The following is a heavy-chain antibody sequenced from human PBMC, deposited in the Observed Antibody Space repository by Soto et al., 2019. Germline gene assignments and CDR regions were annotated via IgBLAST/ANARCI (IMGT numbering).Heavy chain of an antibody. CDR3: ARIGDSGTWYRADP. CDR2: MYYTGST. V-gene: IGHV4-61*01. CDR1: GGSVNIGSFY. J-gene: IGHJ5*02. D-gene: IGHD6-13*01. Sequence: SETLSLTCTVSGGSVNIGSFYWSWIRQPPGKGLEWIGHMYYTGSTNYNPSLKRRVTISSGTSKNQFSLKVNSVTGADTAVYYCARIGDSGTWYRADPRGQGTLVTVSS.